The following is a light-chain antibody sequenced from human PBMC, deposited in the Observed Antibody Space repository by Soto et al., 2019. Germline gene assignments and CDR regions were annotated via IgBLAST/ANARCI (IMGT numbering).Light chain of an antibody. J-gene: IGKJ5*01. CDR1: QSVTGY. CDR2: DVS. V-gene: IGKV3-11*01. CDR3: QQRSDWPLT. Sequence: EVVLTQSPATLSLPPGERATLSCRASQSVTGYLAWYQQKPGQAPRLLIYDVSNRASGIPARFSGSGSETDFTLTISSLEPEDFAVYYCQQRSDWPLTFGQGTRLEI.